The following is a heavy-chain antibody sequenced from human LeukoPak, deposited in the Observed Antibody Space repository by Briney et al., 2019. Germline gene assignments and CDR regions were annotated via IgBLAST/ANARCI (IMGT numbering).Heavy chain of an antibody. V-gene: IGHV4-59*01. CDR2: IYSSGTT. D-gene: IGHD3-10*01. CDR1: GGSIRSYY. Sequence: SETLSLTCTVSGGSIRSYYWSWVRQPPGKGLEWIGYIYSSGTTNYNPSLKSRVTISIDTSKNQFSLKLSSVTAADTAVYYCARSGSHLWFGELSLSYWGQGTLVTVSS. J-gene: IGHJ4*02. CDR3: ARSGSHLWFGELSLSY.